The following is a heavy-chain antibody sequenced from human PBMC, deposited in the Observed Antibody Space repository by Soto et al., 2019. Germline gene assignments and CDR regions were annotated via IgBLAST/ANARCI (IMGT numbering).Heavy chain of an antibody. CDR1: GFTFSSYA. Sequence: GGSLRLSCAGSGFTFSSYAMRWVRQAPGKGLEWVSAISGSGDSTYYTDSVKGRFTISRDNSKNTLYLQMNSLRAEDTAVYYCARRGPGTYFDYWGQGTTVTVSS. D-gene: IGHD6-13*01. CDR3: ARRGPGTYFDY. J-gene: IGHJ4*03. V-gene: IGHV3-23*01. CDR2: ISGSGDST.